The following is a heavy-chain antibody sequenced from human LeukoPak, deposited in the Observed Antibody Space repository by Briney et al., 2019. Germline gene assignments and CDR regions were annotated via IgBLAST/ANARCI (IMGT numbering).Heavy chain of an antibody. CDR3: ARDQSYYDSSGYLMPRDY. CDR1: GYTFTSYG. V-gene: IGHV1-18*01. D-gene: IGHD3-22*01. CDR2: ISAYNGNT. J-gene: IGHJ4*02. Sequence: ASVKVSCKASGYTFTSYGISWVRQAPGQGLEWMGWISAYNGNTNYAQKLQGRVTMTTDTSTSTAYMELRSLRSDDTAVYYCARDQSYYDSSGYLMPRDYWGQGTLVTVSS.